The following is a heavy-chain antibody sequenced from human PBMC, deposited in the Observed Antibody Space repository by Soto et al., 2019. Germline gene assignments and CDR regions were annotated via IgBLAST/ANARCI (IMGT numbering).Heavy chain of an antibody. D-gene: IGHD2-8*02. J-gene: IGHJ4*02. CDR3: ARDKITGLFDY. Sequence: QVQLQQWGAGLLKPSETLSLTCAVYGGSFSGYYWTWIRQPPGTGLEWIGEINHSGRTNYNPSLKSRVTISVDTSKNQFSLKLTSVTAADTAVYYCARDKITGLFDYWGQGTLTVSS. CDR2: INHSGRT. V-gene: IGHV4-34*01. CDR1: GGSFSGYY.